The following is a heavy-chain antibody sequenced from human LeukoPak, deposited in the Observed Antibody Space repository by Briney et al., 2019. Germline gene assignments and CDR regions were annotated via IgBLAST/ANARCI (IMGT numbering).Heavy chain of an antibody. CDR2: IYYSGST. V-gene: IGHV4-39*01. D-gene: IGHD6-13*01. Sequence: PSETLSLTCTVSGGSITSSSYYWGWIRQPPGKGLEWIGSIYYSGSTYNNPSLMRRVTISVDTSKNQFSLKLSSVTAADTAEYYCARAIGGSSRGGEWGQGTLVTVSS. CDR1: GGSITSSSYY. J-gene: IGHJ4*02. CDR3: ARAIGGSSRGGE.